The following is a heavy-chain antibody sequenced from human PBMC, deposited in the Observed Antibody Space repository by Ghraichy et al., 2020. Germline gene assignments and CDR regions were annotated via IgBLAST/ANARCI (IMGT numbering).Heavy chain of an antibody. V-gene: IGHV4-4*07. Sequence: SETLSLTCTVSGDSISSYYWSWIRQPAGKGLEWIGRIYTTGDTIYNPSLKSRVIMSVDTSKNQFSLKLSSVTAADTAIYYCARGRPCSSISCYYDAFDIWGQGKMVTVSS. D-gene: IGHD2-2*01. CDR2: IYTTGDT. CDR1: GDSISSYY. CDR3: ARGRPCSSISCYYDAFDI. J-gene: IGHJ3*02.